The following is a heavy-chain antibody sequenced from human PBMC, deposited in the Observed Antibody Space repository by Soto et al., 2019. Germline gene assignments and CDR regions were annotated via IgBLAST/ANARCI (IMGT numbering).Heavy chain of an antibody. CDR1: GYSFTSYW. J-gene: IGHJ4*02. V-gene: IGHV5-10-1*01. D-gene: IGHD3-22*01. CDR2: IDPSDSYT. Sequence: PGESLKISCKGSGYSFTSYWISWVRQMPGKGLEWMGRIDPSDSYTNYSPSFQGHVTISADKSISTAYLQWSSLKASDTAMYYCARHKDLTYYYDSSGYYYLDYWGRGTLVTVSS. CDR3: ARHKDLTYYYDSSGYYYLDY.